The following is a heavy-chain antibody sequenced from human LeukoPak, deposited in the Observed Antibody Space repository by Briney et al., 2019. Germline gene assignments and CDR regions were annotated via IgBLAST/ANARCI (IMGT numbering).Heavy chain of an antibody. V-gene: IGHV3-64*01. CDR3: ARSPGHLVRGVIITYFDY. Sequence: SGGSLRLSCAASGFTFSSYAMHWVRQAPGKGLEYVSAISSNGGSTYYANSVKGRFTISRDNSKNTLYLQMGSLRAEDMAVYYCARSPGHLVRGVIITYFDYWGQGTLVTVSS. CDR1: GFTFSSYA. J-gene: IGHJ4*02. CDR2: ISSNGGST. D-gene: IGHD3-10*01.